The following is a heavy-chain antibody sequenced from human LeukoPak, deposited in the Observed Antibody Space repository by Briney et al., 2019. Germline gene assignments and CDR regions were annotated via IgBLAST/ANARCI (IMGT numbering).Heavy chain of an antibody. Sequence: GGSLRLSCAASGFTFSSYAMSWVRQAPGKGLEWVSAISGSGGSTYYADSVKGRFTISRDNSKNSLSLQMNSLRAEDTAVYYCARGVRFRGGHRYASPDFDYWGQGTLVTVSS. CDR1: GFTFSSYA. D-gene: IGHD3-16*02. V-gene: IGHV3-23*01. J-gene: IGHJ4*02. CDR2: ISGSGGST. CDR3: ARGVRFRGGHRYASPDFDY.